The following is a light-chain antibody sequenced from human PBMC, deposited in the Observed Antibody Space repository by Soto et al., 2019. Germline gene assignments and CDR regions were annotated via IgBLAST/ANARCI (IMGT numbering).Light chain of an antibody. CDR2: YDD. Sequence: QSVLTQPPSVSEAPRQRVTISCSGSSSNIGNNAVNWFQQLPGKAPKLLIYYDDLVPSGVSDRFSGSKSGTSASLAIRGLQSEDEADYYCATWDDSLNGPVFGGATKVTVL. J-gene: IGLJ2*01. V-gene: IGLV1-36*01. CDR1: SSNIGNNA. CDR3: ATWDDSLNGPV.